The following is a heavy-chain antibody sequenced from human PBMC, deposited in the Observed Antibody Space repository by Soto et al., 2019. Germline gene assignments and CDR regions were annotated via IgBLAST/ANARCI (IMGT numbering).Heavy chain of an antibody. CDR3: ARRKTDYGVLASRYGMDV. D-gene: IGHD4-17*01. J-gene: IGHJ6*02. CDR2: IYHSGST. V-gene: IGHV4-4*02. CDR1: GGSISSSNW. Sequence: QVQLQESGPGLVKPSGTLSLTCAVSGGSISSSNWWSWVRQPPGKGLEWIGEIYHSGSTNYNPSLKRRVTISVDKSKNQFSLKLSSVTAADTAVYYCARRKTDYGVLASRYGMDVWGQGTTVTVSS.